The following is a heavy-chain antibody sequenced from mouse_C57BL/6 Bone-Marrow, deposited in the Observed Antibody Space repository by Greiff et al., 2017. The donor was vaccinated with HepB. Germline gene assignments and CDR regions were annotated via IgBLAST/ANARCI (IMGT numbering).Heavy chain of an antibody. CDR1: GFTFSSYA. D-gene: IGHD3-1*01. V-gene: IGHV5-4*03. CDR2: ISDGGSYT. CDR3: ARGEGLGYPRAIDY. J-gene: IGHJ4*01. Sequence: EVKLVESGGGLVKPGGSLKLSCAASGFTFSSYAMSWVRQTPEKRLEWVATISDGGSYTYYPDNVKGRFTISRDNAKNNLYLQMSHLKSEDTAMYYCARGEGLGYPRAIDYWGQGTSVTVSS.